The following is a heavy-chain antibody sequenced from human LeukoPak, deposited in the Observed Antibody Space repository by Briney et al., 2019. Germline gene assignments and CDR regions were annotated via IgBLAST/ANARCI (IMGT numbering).Heavy chain of an antibody. CDR2: ISAYNGNT. Sequence: GASVKVSCKASGYTLTTYGITWVRQAPGQGLEWMGWISAYNGNTNYAQKLQGRVTMTTDTSTSTAYMELRSLRSDDTAVYYCARGHWEGSGSYYHDRDSWGQGTLVTVSS. V-gene: IGHV1-18*01. D-gene: IGHD3-10*01. J-gene: IGHJ4*02. CDR3: ARGHWEGSGSYYHDRDS. CDR1: GYTLTTYG.